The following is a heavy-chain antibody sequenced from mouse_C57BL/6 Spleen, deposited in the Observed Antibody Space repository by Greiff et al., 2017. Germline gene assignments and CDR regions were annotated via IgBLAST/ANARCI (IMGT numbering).Heavy chain of an antibody. CDR2: ILPGSGST. CDR3: ARSYYSKGGGYWYFDV. Sequence: QVQLQQSGAELMKPGASVKLSCKATGYTFTGYWIEWVKQRPGHGLEWIGEILPGSGSTNYNEKFKGKATFTADTSSNTAYMQLSSLTTEDSAIYYCARSYYSKGGGYWYFDVWGTGTTVTVSS. D-gene: IGHD2-5*01. J-gene: IGHJ1*03. V-gene: IGHV1-9*01. CDR1: GYTFTGYW.